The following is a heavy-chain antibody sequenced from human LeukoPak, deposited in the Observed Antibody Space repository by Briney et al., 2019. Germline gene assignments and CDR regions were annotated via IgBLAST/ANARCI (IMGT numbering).Heavy chain of an antibody. CDR3: ARNQQLVPYYMDV. D-gene: IGHD6-13*01. Sequence: GASVKVSCKASGYTFTGYYMHWVRQAPGQGLEWMGWINPNSGGTNYAQKFQGRVTMTRDTSISTVYMELSRLRSDDTAVYYCARNQQLVPYYMDVWGKGTTVTISS. V-gene: IGHV1-2*02. J-gene: IGHJ6*03. CDR2: INPNSGGT. CDR1: GYTFTGYY.